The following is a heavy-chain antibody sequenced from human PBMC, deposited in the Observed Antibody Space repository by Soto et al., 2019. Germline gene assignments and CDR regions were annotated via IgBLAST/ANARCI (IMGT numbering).Heavy chain of an antibody. Sequence: QLQLQESASGLVRPSQTLSLTCAVSGGSVNSGGFSWNWIRQPPGKGLEWIGYVYQSGSTYYNPSLRSRGSISLDRSKNQFSLTLNSVTAADTAVYYCARDWGYCSSSSCREPAFDVWGQGTVVTVSS. CDR2: VYQSGST. CDR1: GGSVNSGGFS. J-gene: IGHJ3*01. V-gene: IGHV4-30-2*01. CDR3: ARDWGYCSSSSCREPAFDV. D-gene: IGHD2-15*01.